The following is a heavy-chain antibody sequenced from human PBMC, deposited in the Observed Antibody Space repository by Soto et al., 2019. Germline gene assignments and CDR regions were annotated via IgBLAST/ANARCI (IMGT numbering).Heavy chain of an antibody. CDR2: IYHSGTT. V-gene: IGHV4-38-2*01. J-gene: IGHJ4*02. CDR3: ARTDNGGYDPY. D-gene: IGHD5-12*01. Sequence: SETLSLTCAVSGDSISRGYYWAWIRQPPGKGLEWIGSIYHSGTTYYNPSLNSRVSISVDTSKNQFSLKLSSVTAADSAVYHCARTDNGGYDPYCGQG. CDR1: GDSISRGYY.